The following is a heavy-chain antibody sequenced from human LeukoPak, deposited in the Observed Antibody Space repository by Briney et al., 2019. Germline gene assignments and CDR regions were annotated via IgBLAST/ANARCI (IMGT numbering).Heavy chain of an antibody. Sequence: NPSETLSLTCTVSGGSISSGDYYWSWICQPPGKGLEWIGYIYYSGSTYYNPSLKSRVTISVDTSKNQFSLKLSSVTAADTAVYYCASSRGVVVPAAAGDFDYWGQGTLVTVSS. D-gene: IGHD2-2*01. CDR2: IYYSGST. CDR3: ASSRGVVVPAAAGDFDY. V-gene: IGHV4-30-4*01. J-gene: IGHJ4*02. CDR1: GGSISSGDYY.